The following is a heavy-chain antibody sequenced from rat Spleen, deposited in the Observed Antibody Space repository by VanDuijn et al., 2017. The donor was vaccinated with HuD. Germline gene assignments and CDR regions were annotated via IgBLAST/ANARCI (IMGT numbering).Heavy chain of an antibody. CDR3: ARAYYGYWYFDF. CDR1: FYSVTSSYR. CDR2: INSAGST. Sequence: EVQLQESGPGLVKPSQSLSLTSSVTFYSVTSSYRWSWIRKFPGNKLEWMGYINSAGSTNYNPSLKSRISITRDTSKNQFFLQVNSVTTEDTATYYCARAYYGYWYFDFWGPGTMVTVSS. V-gene: IGHV3-3*01. J-gene: IGHJ1*01. D-gene: IGHD1-6*01.